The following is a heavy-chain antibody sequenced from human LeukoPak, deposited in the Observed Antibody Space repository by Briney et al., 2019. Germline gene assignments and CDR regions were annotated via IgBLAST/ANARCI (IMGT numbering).Heavy chain of an antibody. D-gene: IGHD3-3*01. Sequence: GSLRLSCAASGFIFSSYAISWVRQAPGKGLEWVSGIRTSGDTFYADSVKGRFTISRDISKNTVYLQMNSLRAEDSAVYYCATLSYDVWTGINWFDPWGQGTLVTVSS. CDR1: GFIFSSYA. J-gene: IGHJ5*02. CDR2: IRTSGDT. CDR3: ATLSYDVWTGINWFDP. V-gene: IGHV3-23*01.